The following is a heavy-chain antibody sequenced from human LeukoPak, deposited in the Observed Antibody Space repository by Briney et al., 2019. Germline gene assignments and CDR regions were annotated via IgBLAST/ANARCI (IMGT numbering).Heavy chain of an antibody. CDR3: ARQSLRYSSGWFPGYFDY. Sequence: SETLSLTCTVSGGSISSGGYYWSWIRQHPGKGLEWIGYIYYSGSTNYNPSLKSRVTISVDTSKNRFSLKLSSVTAADTAVYYCARQSLRYSSGWFPGYFDYWGQGTLVTVSS. CDR2: IYYSGST. D-gene: IGHD6-19*01. V-gene: IGHV4-61*08. J-gene: IGHJ4*02. CDR1: GGSISSGGYY.